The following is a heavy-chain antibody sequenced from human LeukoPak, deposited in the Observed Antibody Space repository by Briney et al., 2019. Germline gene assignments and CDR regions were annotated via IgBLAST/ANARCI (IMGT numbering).Heavy chain of an antibody. J-gene: IGHJ4*02. CDR1: GFNFNDSG. Sequence: GRSLRLSCAASGFNFNDSGMHWVRQAPGKGLEWVAGIWYDGSEKYYADSVKGRLTISRDNSKNTLYMQVNSLRADDTAVYYCARDGYYGSGRPFDYWGQGALVSVSS. CDR2: IWYDGSEK. D-gene: IGHD3-10*01. CDR3: ARDGYYGSGRPFDY. V-gene: IGHV3-33*01.